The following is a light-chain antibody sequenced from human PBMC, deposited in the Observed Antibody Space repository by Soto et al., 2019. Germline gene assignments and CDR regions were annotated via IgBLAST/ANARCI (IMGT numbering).Light chain of an antibody. CDR1: ALPKQY. V-gene: IGLV3-25*03. Sequence: SYELTQPPSVSVSPGQTARITCSGDALPKQYAYWYQQKPGQAPVLVIYKDSERPSGIHERFSGSSSGTTVTLTISGVQAEDEADYYCQSADSSGTYVFGTGTKLTVL. CDR3: QSADSSGTYV. J-gene: IGLJ1*01. CDR2: KDS.